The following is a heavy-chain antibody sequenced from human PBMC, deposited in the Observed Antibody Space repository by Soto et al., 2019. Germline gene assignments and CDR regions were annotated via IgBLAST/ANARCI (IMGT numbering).Heavy chain of an antibody. Sequence: GASQKISCKGCGESFTSYWIGSVRQMTGKGLEWMGIIYPGDSDTRYSPSFQGQVTISADKSISTAYLQWSSLKASDTAMYYCARGRGVPAASLGFDYWGQGTLVTVSS. J-gene: IGHJ4*02. CDR2: IYPGDSDT. CDR1: GESFTSYW. D-gene: IGHD2-2*01. V-gene: IGHV5-51*01. CDR3: ARGRGVPAASLGFDY.